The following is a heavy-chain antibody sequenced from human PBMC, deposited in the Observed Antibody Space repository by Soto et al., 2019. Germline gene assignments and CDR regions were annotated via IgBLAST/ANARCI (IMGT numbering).Heavy chain of an antibody. V-gene: IGHV4-39*01. J-gene: IGHJ4*02. CDR3: ARLNVAVAGTVD. CDR2: IYYSGST. CDR1: GGSISSSSYY. D-gene: IGHD6-19*01. Sequence: PSETLSLTCTVSGGSISSSSYYWGWIRQPPGKGLEWIGSIYYSGSTYYNPSLKSRVTISVDTSKNQFSLKLSSVTAADTAVYYCARLNVAVAGTVDWGQGTLVTVSS.